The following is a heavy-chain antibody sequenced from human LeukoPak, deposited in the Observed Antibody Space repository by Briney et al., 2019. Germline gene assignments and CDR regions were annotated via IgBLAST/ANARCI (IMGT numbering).Heavy chain of an antibody. V-gene: IGHV4-39*07. Sequence: SETPSLTCTVSGGSISSSSYYWGWIRQPPGKGLEWIGSIYYSGSTYYNPSLKSRVTISVDTSKNQFSLKLSSVTAADTAVYYCARGSVMITFGGVIVSHYFDYWGQGTLVTVSS. D-gene: IGHD3-16*02. CDR3: ARGSVMITFGGVIVSHYFDY. J-gene: IGHJ4*02. CDR2: IYYSGST. CDR1: GGSISSSSYY.